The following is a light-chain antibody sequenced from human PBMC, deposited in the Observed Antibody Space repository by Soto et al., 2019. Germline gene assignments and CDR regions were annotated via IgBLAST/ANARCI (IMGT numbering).Light chain of an antibody. V-gene: IGKV3-20*01. CDR2: GAS. CDR1: QSVDIN. Sequence: ESVLTPAPATLSASQGDRVTLSCRASQSVDINLAWYQQKPGQAPGLLIFGASNRATGVPDRFSGSGSRADFTLTISSLEPEDFAVYYCQQYVHSITSGPGAKADIK. CDR3: QQYVHSIT. J-gene: IGKJ3*01.